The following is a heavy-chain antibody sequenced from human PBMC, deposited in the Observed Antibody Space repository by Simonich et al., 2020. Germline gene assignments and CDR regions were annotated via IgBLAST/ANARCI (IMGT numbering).Heavy chain of an antibody. V-gene: IGHV3-23*01. D-gene: IGHD1-7*01. CDR1: GFTFSSYA. CDR3: AKRSGVSITGTFDY. J-gene: IGHJ4*02. Sequence: EVQLLESGGGLVQPGGSLRLSCAASGFTFSSYAMSWVRQAPGKGLGWVSDMRGSGGSTYYADSVKGRFTISRDNSKNTRYLQMNSLRAEDTAVYYCAKRSGVSITGTFDYWGQGTLVTVSS. CDR2: MRGSGGST.